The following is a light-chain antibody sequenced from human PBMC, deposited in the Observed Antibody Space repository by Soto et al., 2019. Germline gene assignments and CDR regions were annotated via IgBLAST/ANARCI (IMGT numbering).Light chain of an antibody. J-gene: IGKJ5*01. CDR1: QSISRY. V-gene: IGKV1-39*01. CDR2: VAS. Sequence: DIQMTQSPSSLSASVGDRVTITCRASQSISRYLNWYQQKPGKAPNLLIYVASSLQSEVPSRFSGSGSGTDFTLTITSLEPEDFGTYYCQQSYKMPSFGQGTRLEIK. CDR3: QQSYKMPS.